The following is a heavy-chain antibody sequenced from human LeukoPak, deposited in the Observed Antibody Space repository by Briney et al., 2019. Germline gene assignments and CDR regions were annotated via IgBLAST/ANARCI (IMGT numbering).Heavy chain of an antibody. V-gene: IGHV3-30*03. CDR2: ISSDGREE. CDR3: RAATKNRGYYFDY. D-gene: IGHD1-14*01. CDR1: GFTFSIYG. Sequence: GRSLRLSCAASGFTFSIYGMHWVRQAPGKGLKWVAVISSDGREEDYADSVRGRFTISRDNSRDTLYLQMSSLRPEDAAVYYCRAATKNRGYYFDYWGQGTLVTVSS. J-gene: IGHJ4*02.